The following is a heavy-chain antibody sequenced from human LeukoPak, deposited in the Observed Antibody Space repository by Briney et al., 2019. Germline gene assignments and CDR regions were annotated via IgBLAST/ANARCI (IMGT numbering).Heavy chain of an antibody. D-gene: IGHD5-24*01. CDR1: GGSISSYY. Sequence: SETLSLTCTISGGSISSYYWSWIRQPPGKGLEWIGYIYYSGSTSYNPSLKSRVTILVDTSKNQFSLKLRSVTAADTAVYYCARPERDVSLDHAFDIWGQGTMVTVSS. J-gene: IGHJ3*02. CDR2: IYYSGST. CDR3: ARPERDVSLDHAFDI. V-gene: IGHV4-59*08.